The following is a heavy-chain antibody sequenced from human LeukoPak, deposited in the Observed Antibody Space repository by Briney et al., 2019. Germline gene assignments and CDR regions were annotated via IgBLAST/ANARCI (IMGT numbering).Heavy chain of an antibody. CDR2: IYHRGST. D-gene: IGHD1-14*01. CDR3: ARVARYFDY. Sequence: SETLSLTCTVSGYSISSGFYWGWMRQPPGQGLEWIGSIYHRGSTYYNPSLKSRVTISLDTSKNQFSLKLSSVTAADTAVYYCARVARYFDYWGQGTLVTVSS. CDR1: GYSISSGFY. V-gene: IGHV4-38-2*02. J-gene: IGHJ4*02.